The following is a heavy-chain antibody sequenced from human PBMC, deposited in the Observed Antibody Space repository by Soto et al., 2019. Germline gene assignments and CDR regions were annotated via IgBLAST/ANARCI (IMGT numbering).Heavy chain of an antibody. V-gene: IGHV1-18*01. CDR3: AATTSIAIGLRD. D-gene: IGHD6-6*01. Sequence: QLPLVQSCSEVMKPGASVKVSCKTSGFTFTNYGFTWVRQAPGKGLEWMGWSSALNGFTNYAQDFQGRVTLTTDSSTNTAYMELRGLRSDDTAFYYCAATTSIAIGLRDWDQGTLVSVAS. CDR1: GFTFTNYG. CDR2: SSALNGFT. J-gene: IGHJ4*02.